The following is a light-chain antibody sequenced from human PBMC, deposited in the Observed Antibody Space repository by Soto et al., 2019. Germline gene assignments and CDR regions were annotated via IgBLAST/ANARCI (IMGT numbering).Light chain of an antibody. CDR2: AAS. V-gene: IGKV1-27*01. CDR3: QKYHSAPPT. J-gene: IGKJ1*01. Sequence: DIQLTQSPSSLSASVGDRVTITCRASQDISNFVAWYQQKPGRVPKLLIFAASTLQSGVPPRFSGSGSGTDFTLSISSLQPEDVGTFYCQKYHSAPPTFGHGTRVEIK. CDR1: QDISNF.